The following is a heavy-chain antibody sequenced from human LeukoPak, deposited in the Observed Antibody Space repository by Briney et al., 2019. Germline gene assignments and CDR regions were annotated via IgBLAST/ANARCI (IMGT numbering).Heavy chain of an antibody. CDR1: GFTFSSYA. CDR2: IDGSGHST. V-gene: IGHV3-23*01. CDR3: AKPYYYGSRSYMDY. D-gene: IGHD3-10*01. Sequence: GGSLRLSCAASGFTFSSYAMSWVRQAPGKGLEWVSGIDGSGHSTYYADSVKGRFTISRDNSKNMLYLQMNSLRAEDTAVYYCAKPYYYGSRSYMDYWGQGTLVTVSS. J-gene: IGHJ4*02.